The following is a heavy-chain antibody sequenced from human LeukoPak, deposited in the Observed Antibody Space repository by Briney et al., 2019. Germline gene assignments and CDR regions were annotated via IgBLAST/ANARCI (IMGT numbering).Heavy chain of an antibody. CDR1: GFTFDDYG. J-gene: IGHJ4*02. D-gene: IGHD3-10*01. Sequence: GGSLRLSCAASGFTFDDYGMSWVRQAPGKGLEWVSGINWNGGSTGYADSVKGRFTISRDNAKNSLYLQMNSLRAEDTALYYCARDPSMYGSGSTRGYWGQGTLVTVSS. CDR3: ARDPSMYGSGSTRGY. CDR2: INWNGGST. V-gene: IGHV3-20*04.